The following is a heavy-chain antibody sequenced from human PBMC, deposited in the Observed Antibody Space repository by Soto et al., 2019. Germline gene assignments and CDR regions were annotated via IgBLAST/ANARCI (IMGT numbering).Heavy chain of an antibody. CDR3: AKENGANYDFWSGYQIYYFDY. D-gene: IGHD3-3*01. V-gene: IGHV3-23*01. CDR2: ISGSGGST. Sequence: GGSLRLSCADSGFTFSSYAMSWVRQAPGKGLEWVSAISGSGGSTYYADSVKGRFTISRDNSKNTLYLQMNSLRAEDTAVYYCAKENGANYDFWSGYQIYYFDYWGQGTLVPVSS. J-gene: IGHJ4*02. CDR1: GFTFSSYA.